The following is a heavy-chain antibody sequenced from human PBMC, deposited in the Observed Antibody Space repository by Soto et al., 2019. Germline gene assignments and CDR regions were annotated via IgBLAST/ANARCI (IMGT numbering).Heavy chain of an antibody. J-gene: IGHJ5*02. CDR2: ISSNGGST. D-gene: IGHD3-9*01. Sequence: PGGSLRLSCAASGFTFSSYAMHWVRQAPGKGLEYVSAISSNGGSTYYANSVKGGFTISRDNSKNTLYLQMGSLRAEDMAVYYCARGSRRHILTGYYNWFDPWGQGTLVTVSS. V-gene: IGHV3-64*01. CDR3: ARGSRRHILTGYYNWFDP. CDR1: GFTFSSYA.